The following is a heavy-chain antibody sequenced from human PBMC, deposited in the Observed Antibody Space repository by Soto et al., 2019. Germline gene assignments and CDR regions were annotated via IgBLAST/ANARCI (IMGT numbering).Heavy chain of an antibody. V-gene: IGHV5-10-1*03. Sequence: EVQLVQSGAEVKKPGESLRISCKGSGYSFTSYWISWVRQMPGKGLEWMGRIDPSDSYTNYSPSFQGHVTISADKSISTAYLQLSSLKASDTAMYYCARHPGYSSGWYVSWFDPWGQGTLVTVSS. CDR3: ARHPGYSSGWYVSWFDP. CDR1: GYSFTSYW. J-gene: IGHJ5*02. D-gene: IGHD6-19*01. CDR2: IDPSDSYT.